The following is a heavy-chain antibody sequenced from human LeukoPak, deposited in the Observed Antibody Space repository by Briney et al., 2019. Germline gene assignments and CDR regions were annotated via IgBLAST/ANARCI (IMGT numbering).Heavy chain of an antibody. V-gene: IGHV4-39*01. CDR2: IYYSGST. J-gene: IGHJ4*02. CDR1: GGSISSSSYY. CDR3: ASQAYYYDSSGYDY. Sequence: SETLSLTCTVSGGSISSSSYYWGWIRQPPGKGLEWIGSIYYSGSTYYNPSLKSRVTISVDTSKNQFSLKLSSVTAADTAVYYCASQAYYYDSSGYDYWGQGTLVTVSS. D-gene: IGHD3-22*01.